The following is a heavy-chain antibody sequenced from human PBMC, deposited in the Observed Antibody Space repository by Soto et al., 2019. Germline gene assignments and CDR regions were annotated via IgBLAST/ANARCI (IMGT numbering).Heavy chain of an antibody. CDR1: GGTFSSYA. CDR3: AREVGHMDV. V-gene: IGHV1-69*05. Sequence: GASVKVSCKASGGTFSSYAISWVRQAPGQGLEWMGGIIPIFGTANYAQKVQGRVTMTTDTSTRTAYLELRSLRSDDTAVYYCAREVGHMDVWGQGTTVTVSS. D-gene: IGHD2-2*01. CDR2: IIPIFGTA. J-gene: IGHJ6*02.